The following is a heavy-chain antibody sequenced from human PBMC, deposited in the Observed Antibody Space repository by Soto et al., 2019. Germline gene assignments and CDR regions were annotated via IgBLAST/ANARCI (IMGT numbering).Heavy chain of an antibody. D-gene: IGHD2-8*01. CDR2: ISGSGGST. CDR3: AREIVLMVCDITEGDGMDV. J-gene: IGHJ6*02. Sequence: GGSLRLSCAASGFTFSSYAMSWVRQAPGKGLEWVSAISGSGGSTYYADSVKGRFTISRDNAKNSLYLLMNSLRTEDTAVYYCAREIVLMVCDITEGDGMDVWAQGT. CDR1: GFTFSSYA. V-gene: IGHV3-23*01.